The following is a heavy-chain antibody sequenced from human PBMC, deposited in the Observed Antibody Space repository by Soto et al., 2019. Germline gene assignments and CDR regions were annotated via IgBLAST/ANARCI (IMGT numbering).Heavy chain of an antibody. Sequence: EVQLVESGGGLVQPGGSLRLSCAASGFTFSSYSMNWVRQAPGKGLEWVSYISSSSSTIYYADSVKGRFTISRDNAKNSLYLKMNSLRAEDTAVYYCARPGNSGYDTWGQGTMVTVSS. CDR1: GFTFSSYS. D-gene: IGHD5-12*01. V-gene: IGHV3-48*01. J-gene: IGHJ5*02. CDR3: ARPGNSGYDT. CDR2: ISSSSSTI.